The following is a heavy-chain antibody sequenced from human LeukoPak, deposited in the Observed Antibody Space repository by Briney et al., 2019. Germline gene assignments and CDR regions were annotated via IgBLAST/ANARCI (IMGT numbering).Heavy chain of an antibody. CDR3: ATVRSSVGGDFDY. Sequence: GGSLRLSCAASGFTFSNAWMIWVRQAPGKGLEWVGRIKTTSLGGTTDYAAPVKDRFTISRDDSKHMLYLQMNTLKTEDTAVYYCATVRSSVGGDFDYWGQGTLVTVSS. J-gene: IGHJ4*02. V-gene: IGHV3-15*01. CDR1: GFTFSNAW. CDR2: IKTTSLGGTT. D-gene: IGHD3-16*01.